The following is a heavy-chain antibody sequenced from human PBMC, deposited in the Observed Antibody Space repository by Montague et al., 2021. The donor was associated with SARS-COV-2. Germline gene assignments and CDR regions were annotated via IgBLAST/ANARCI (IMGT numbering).Heavy chain of an antibody. CDR2: IYYSGST. D-gene: IGHD1-26*01. J-gene: IGHJ6*02. Sequence: SETLSLTCTVSGGSISSSSYYWGWIRQPPGKGLEWIGSIYYSGSTYYNPSLKSRVTISVDTSKNQFSLKLSSVTAADTAVYYCAIEVGAMVYYYGMDVWDQGTTVTVSS. V-gene: IGHV4-39*01. CDR3: AIEVGAMVYYYGMDV. CDR1: GGSISSSSYY.